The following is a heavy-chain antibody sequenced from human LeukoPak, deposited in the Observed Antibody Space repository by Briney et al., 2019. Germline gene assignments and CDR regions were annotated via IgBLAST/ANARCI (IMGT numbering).Heavy chain of an antibody. Sequence: PGGSLRLSCAASGFTFSSYAMHWVRQAPGKGLEWVAVISYDGSNKYYADSVKGRFTISRDNSKNTLYLQMNSLRAEDTAVYYWARDLSGDLSGGSFIAYWGQGTLATVSS. D-gene: IGHD3-10*01. CDR3: ARDLSGDLSGGSFIAY. V-gene: IGHV3-30-3*01. CDR2: ISYDGSNK. CDR1: GFTFSSYA. J-gene: IGHJ4*02.